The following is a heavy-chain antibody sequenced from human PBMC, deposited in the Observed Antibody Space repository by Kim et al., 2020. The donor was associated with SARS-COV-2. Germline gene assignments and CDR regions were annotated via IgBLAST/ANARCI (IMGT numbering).Heavy chain of an antibody. CDR2: INHSGST. CDR1: GGSFSGYY. J-gene: IGHJ4*02. V-gene: IGHV4-34*01. Sequence: SETLSLTCAVYGGSFSGYYWSWIRQPPGKGLEWIGEINHSGSTNYNPSLKSRVTISVDTSKNQFSLKLSSVTAADTAVYYCAREPLGSLLTGYSRRGLDYWGQGTLVTVSS. CDR3: AREPLGSLLTGYSRRGLDY. D-gene: IGHD3-9*01.